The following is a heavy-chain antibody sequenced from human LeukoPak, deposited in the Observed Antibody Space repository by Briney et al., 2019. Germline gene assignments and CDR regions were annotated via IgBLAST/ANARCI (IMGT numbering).Heavy chain of an antibody. J-gene: IGHJ4*02. Sequence: GGSLRLSCAASGFTFSSYAMHWVRQAPGKGLEWVAVISYDGSNKYYADSVKGRFTISRDNSKNTLYLQMNSLRAEDTAVYYCASLDYSSGWCTADYWGQGTLVTVSS. V-gene: IGHV3-30-3*01. CDR1: GFTFSSYA. CDR2: ISYDGSNK. D-gene: IGHD6-19*01. CDR3: ASLDYSSGWCTADY.